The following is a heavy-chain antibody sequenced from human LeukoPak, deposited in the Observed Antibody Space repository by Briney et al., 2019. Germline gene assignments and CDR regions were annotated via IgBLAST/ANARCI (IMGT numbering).Heavy chain of an antibody. CDR3: ARDALHSRGY. V-gene: IGHV4-59*01. J-gene: IGHJ4*02. Sequence: RPSETLSLTCTVSGGSISSYYWSWIRQPPGKGLEWIGYIYYSGSTNYNPSLKSRVTISVDTSKNQFSLKLSSVTAADTAVYYCARDALHSRGYWGQGTLVTVSS. CDR1: GGSISSYY. D-gene: IGHD4-11*01. CDR2: IYYSGST.